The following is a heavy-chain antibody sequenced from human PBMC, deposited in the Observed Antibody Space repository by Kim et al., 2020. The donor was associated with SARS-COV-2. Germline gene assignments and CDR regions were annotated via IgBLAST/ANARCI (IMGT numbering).Heavy chain of an antibody. Sequence: SVKVSCKASGCTFSSYAINWVRQAPGQGLEWMGGIIPIFGTADYAQKFQGRVTITADESTSTAYMELSSLRSEDTAVYYCARCPGSSSGYFQHWGQGTLVTVSS. V-gene: IGHV1-69*13. J-gene: IGHJ1*01. D-gene: IGHD6-6*01. CDR2: IIPIFGTA. CDR3: ARCPGSSSGYFQH. CDR1: GCTFSSYA.